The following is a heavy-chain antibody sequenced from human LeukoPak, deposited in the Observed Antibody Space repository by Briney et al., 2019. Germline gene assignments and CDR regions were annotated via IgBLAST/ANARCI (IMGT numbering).Heavy chain of an antibody. J-gene: IGHJ4*02. D-gene: IGHD1-26*01. CDR1: GGSISSYY. V-gene: IGHV4-59*08. CDR2: IYYSGST. Sequence: SETLSLTCTVSGGSISSYYWSWIRQPPGKGLEWIGYIYYSGSTNYNPSLKSRVTISVDTSKNQFSLKLSSVTAADTAVYYCARQVSGSYPTYFDYWGQGTLVTVSS. CDR3: ARQVSGSYPTYFDY.